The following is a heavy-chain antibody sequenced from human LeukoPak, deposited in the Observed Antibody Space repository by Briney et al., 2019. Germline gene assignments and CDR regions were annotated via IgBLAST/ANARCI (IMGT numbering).Heavy chain of an antibody. D-gene: IGHD3-3*01. CDR1: GYTFTSYG. Sequence: ASVKVSCKASGYTFTSYGISWVRQAPGQGLEWMGRINPNSGGTNYAQKFQGRVTMTRDTSISTAYMELSRLRSDDTAVYYCAREYDSITTILNSWGQGTLVTVSS. J-gene: IGHJ4*02. V-gene: IGHV1-2*06. CDR2: INPNSGGT. CDR3: AREYDSITTILNS.